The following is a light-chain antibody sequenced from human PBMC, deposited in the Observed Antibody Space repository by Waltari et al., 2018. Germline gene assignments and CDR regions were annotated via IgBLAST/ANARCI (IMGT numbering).Light chain of an antibody. V-gene: IGKV1-9*01. J-gene: IGKJ4*01. Sequence: IQLTQSPSFLSASVGDKVTTTCRASQGITTYLVWYQQKPGKAPKVLIYAASTLQSGVPSRFSGSGSGTEFTLTITSLQPEDFATYYCQQVNGYPLTFGGGTKVEIK. CDR2: AAS. CDR3: QQVNGYPLT. CDR1: QGITTY.